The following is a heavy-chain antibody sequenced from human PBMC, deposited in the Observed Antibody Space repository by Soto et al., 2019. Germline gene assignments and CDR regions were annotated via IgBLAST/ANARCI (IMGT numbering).Heavy chain of an antibody. CDR2: ISRDGDDK. D-gene: IGHD3-9*01. CDR3: AKDFTEHCDILPLYFES. J-gene: IGHJ4*02. CDR1: ESMFGDFA. Sequence: QVHLVESGGAVVQPGRSLRLSCAASESMFGDFAMHWVRQAPGKGLEWVAVISRDGDDKNYADSVKGRFIISRDNSKNTLYLQMDSLRVDDTAVYYCAKDFTEHCDILPLYFESWGQGTLVTVSS. V-gene: IGHV3-30*04.